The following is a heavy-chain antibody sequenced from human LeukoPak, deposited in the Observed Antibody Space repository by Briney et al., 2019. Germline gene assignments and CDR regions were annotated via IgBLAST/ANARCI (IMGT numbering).Heavy chain of an antibody. Sequence: PSETLSLTCAVSGYSISSGYYWGWIRQPPGKGPEWIGSIYHSGSTYYNPSLKSRVTISVDTSKNQFSLKLSSVTAADTAVYYCARLITIPNGWFDPWGQGTLVTVSS. V-gene: IGHV4-38-2*01. CDR1: GYSISSGYY. CDR3: ARLITIPNGWFDP. D-gene: IGHD3-3*01. CDR2: IYHSGST. J-gene: IGHJ5*02.